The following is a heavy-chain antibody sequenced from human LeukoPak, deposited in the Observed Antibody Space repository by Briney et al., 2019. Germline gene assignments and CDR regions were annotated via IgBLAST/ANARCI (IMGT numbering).Heavy chain of an antibody. CDR2: ISGSGGST. CDR3: ATKSTAARLGYYYYMDV. V-gene: IGHV3-23*01. D-gene: IGHD6-6*01. Sequence: GGSLRLSCAASGFTFSSYAMSWVRQAPGKGLEWVSAISGSGGSTYYADSVKGRFTISRDNSKNTLYLQMNSLRAEDTAVYYCATKSTAARLGYYYYMDVWGKGTTVTVSS. J-gene: IGHJ6*03. CDR1: GFTFSSYA.